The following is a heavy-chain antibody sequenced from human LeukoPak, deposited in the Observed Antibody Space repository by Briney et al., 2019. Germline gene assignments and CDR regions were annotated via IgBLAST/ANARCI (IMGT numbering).Heavy chain of an antibody. D-gene: IGHD2-15*01. CDR2: ISYDGSNK. CDR1: GFTFSSYA. Sequence: PGGSLRLSCAASGFTFSSYAMHWVRQAPGKGLEWVAVISYDGSNKYYADSVKGRFTISRDNSKNTLYLQMNSLRAEDTAVYYCARARYCSGGICYSYYYYYYMDVWGKGTTVTVSS. J-gene: IGHJ6*03. V-gene: IGHV3-30*04. CDR3: ARARYCSGGICYSYYYYYYMDV.